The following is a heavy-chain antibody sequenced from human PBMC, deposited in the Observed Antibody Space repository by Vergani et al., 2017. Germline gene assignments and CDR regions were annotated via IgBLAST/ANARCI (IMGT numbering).Heavy chain of an antibody. J-gene: IGHJ4*02. CDR2: ISYDGSNK. D-gene: IGHD3-10*01. Sequence: QLVESGGGWVQPGRSLRLSCTVSGITFSDYAFHWVRQAPGKGLEWVAVISYDGSNKYYADSVRGRFTISRDDSKNTLYLQMNSLTTEDTAMYYCAKGGPNLGSGGLYFCFHYWGQGTRVTVSS. CDR1: GITFSDYA. V-gene: IGHV3-30-3*01. CDR3: AKGGPNLGSGGLYFCFHY.